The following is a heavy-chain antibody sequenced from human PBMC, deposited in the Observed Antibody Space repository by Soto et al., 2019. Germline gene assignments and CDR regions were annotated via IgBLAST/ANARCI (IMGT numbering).Heavy chain of an antibody. D-gene: IGHD4-17*01. CDR3: ARSDYGDSNSQCFDY. V-gene: IGHV4-4*02. CDR1: GGSISTKNW. CDR2: ILHSGST. Sequence: QVQLEESGPGLVKPSGTLSLTCAVSGGSISTKNWWNWVRQSPEKGLEWIGQILHSGSTNYNPSLKTRVASSVDKSKNQFSLWLTSVTAADTALYFCARSDYGDSNSQCFDYWGQGALVTVSS. J-gene: IGHJ4*02.